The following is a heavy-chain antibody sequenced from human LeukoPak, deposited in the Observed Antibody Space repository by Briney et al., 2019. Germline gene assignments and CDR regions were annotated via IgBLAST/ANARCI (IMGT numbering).Heavy chain of an antibody. CDR2: IGGSGDRT. D-gene: IGHD5-24*01. Sequence: TGGSLRLSCAASGFTFSIYGMNWVRQSPGKGLEWVSGIGGSGDRTYYADSVKGRFSISRDNSKNTLYPQINSLRVEDTAVYYCAKDMRMASFEHWGRGTQVTVSS. J-gene: IGHJ4*02. CDR1: GFTFSIYG. CDR3: AKDMRMASFEH. V-gene: IGHV3-23*01.